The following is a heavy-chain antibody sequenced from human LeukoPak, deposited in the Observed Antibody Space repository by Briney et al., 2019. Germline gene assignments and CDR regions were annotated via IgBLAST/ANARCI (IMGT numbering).Heavy chain of an antibody. CDR1: GLTFDDYA. Sequence: GGSLRLSCAASGLTFDDYAMHWVRQAPGKGLEWVSGINWNSGRIGYADSVKGRFTISRDNAKNSLYLQMNSLRAEDTALYYCAKDYGSGSYQYYYYGMDVWGQGTTVTVSS. CDR3: AKDYGSGSYQYYYYGMDV. V-gene: IGHV3-9*01. D-gene: IGHD3-10*01. CDR2: INWNSGRI. J-gene: IGHJ6*02.